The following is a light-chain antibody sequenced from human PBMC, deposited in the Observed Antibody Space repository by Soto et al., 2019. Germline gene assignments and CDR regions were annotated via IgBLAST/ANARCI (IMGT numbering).Light chain of an antibody. CDR2: GAS. V-gene: IGKV3-15*01. Sequence: EIVMTQSPATLSVSPGERATLPCRASQSVSSNLAWYQQKPGQAPRLLIYGASTRATGIPARFSGSGSGTEFTLTISSLQSEDFAVYYCQQYNKWTPLYTFGQGTKLEIK. CDR3: QQYNKWTPLYT. CDR1: QSVSSN. J-gene: IGKJ2*01.